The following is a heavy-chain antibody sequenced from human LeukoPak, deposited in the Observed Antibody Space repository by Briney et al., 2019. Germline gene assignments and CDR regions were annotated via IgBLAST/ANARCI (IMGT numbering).Heavy chain of an antibody. J-gene: IGHJ4*02. Sequence: SETLSLTCTVSGGSVSSGSYYWSWIRQPPGKGLEWIGYIYYSGSTNYNPSLKSRVTISIDTSKNQFSLKLSSVTAADTAVYYCAREILPPAKMYFDYWGQGTLLIVSS. CDR2: IYYSGST. CDR3: AREILPPAKMYFDY. D-gene: IGHD5-24*01. V-gene: IGHV4-61*01. CDR1: GGSVSSGSYY.